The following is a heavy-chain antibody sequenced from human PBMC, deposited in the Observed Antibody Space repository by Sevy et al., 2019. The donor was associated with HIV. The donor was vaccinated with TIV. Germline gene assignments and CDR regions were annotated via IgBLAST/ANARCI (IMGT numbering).Heavy chain of an antibody. D-gene: IGHD4-17*01. Sequence: GGSLRLSCAASGFILSDYYMSWIRQAPGKGLEWLSYISDSDDSIYSADSVKGRFTISWDKTKNSLYLQMNSLRAEDTAVYYCARDHVKDGDLGDYYYFAMDVWGQGTTVTVSS. J-gene: IGHJ6*02. CDR1: GFILSDYY. CDR2: ISDSDDSI. V-gene: IGHV3-11*01. CDR3: ARDHVKDGDLGDYYYFAMDV.